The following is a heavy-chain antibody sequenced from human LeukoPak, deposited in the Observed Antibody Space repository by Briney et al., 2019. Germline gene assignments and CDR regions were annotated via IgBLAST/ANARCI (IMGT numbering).Heavy chain of an antibody. CDR2: INPSGGST. CDR1: GYTFTSYY. V-gene: IGHV1-46*01. CDR3: ARVESRDGYNWYAFDI. D-gene: IGHD5-24*01. Sequence: ASVKVSCKASGYTFTSYYMHWVRQAPGQGPEWMGIINPSGGSTSYAQKFQGRVTMTRDMSTSTVYMELSSLRSEDTAVYYCARVESRDGYNWYAFDIWGQGTMVTVSS. J-gene: IGHJ3*02.